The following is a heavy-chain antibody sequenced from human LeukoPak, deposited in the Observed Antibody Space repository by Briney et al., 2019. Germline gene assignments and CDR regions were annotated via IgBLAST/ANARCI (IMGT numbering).Heavy chain of an antibody. V-gene: IGHV3-21*01. J-gene: IGHJ3*02. D-gene: IGHD5-18*01. CDR2: ISSSSSYI. CDR3: ARGGYSYNDHPPNDAFDI. Sequence: PGGSLRLSCAASGFTFSSYSMNWVRQAPGKGLEWVSSISSSSSYIYYADSVKGRFTISRDNAKNSLYLQMNSLRAEDTAVYYCARGGYSYNDHPPNDAFDIWGQGTMVTVSS. CDR1: GFTFSSYS.